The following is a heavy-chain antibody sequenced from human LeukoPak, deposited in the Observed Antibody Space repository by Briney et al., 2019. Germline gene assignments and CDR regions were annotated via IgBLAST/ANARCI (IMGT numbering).Heavy chain of an antibody. V-gene: IGHV1-18*01. D-gene: IGHD3-22*01. CDR3: ARAHRSYDSRGYYGFIDY. Sequence: GASVKVSCKASGYTFTSYGISWVRQAPGQGLEWMGWISAYNGNTNYAQKLQGRVTMTTDTSTSTAYMELRSLRSDDTAVYYCARAHRSYDSRGYYGFIDYWGQGTLVTVSS. J-gene: IGHJ4*02. CDR2: ISAYNGNT. CDR1: GYTFTSYG.